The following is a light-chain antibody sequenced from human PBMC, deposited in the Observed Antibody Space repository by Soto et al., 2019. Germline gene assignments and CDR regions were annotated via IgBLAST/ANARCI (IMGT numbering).Light chain of an antibody. V-gene: IGKV4-1*01. CDR2: WAS. J-gene: IGKJ3*01. Sequence: DIVMTQSPDSLAVSLGERATINCKSSQSVLYSSNNENYLAWYQQKPGQPPKLLIYWASTRESGVPDRFSGSGSGTDFTLTISSLQAEDVAVYYCQQYYSTPFFFGPGTKVDIK. CDR1: QSVLYSSNNENY. CDR3: QQYYSTPFF.